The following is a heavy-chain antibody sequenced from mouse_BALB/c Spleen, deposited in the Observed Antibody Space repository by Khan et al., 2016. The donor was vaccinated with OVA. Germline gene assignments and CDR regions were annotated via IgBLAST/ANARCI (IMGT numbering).Heavy chain of an antibody. CDR1: GFSLTSYG. V-gene: IGHV2-9*02. CDR3: VRPYYGSAWCAY. CDR2: IWAGGST. Sequence: QVQLKQSGPGLVAPSQCLSIFCTVSGFSLTSYGVHWVRQTPGKGLEWLGLIWAGGSTNYNSALMSRLCISKDNSKSHVVIKSNSLQVDDRSMYYGVRPYYGSAWCAYWGQGTLVTVSA. J-gene: IGHJ3*01. D-gene: IGHD1-1*01.